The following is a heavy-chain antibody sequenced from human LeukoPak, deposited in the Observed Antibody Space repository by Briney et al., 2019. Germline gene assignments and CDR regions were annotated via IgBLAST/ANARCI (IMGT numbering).Heavy chain of an antibody. CDR2: ISSSSSYI. Sequence: GGSLRLSCAASGFTFSSYAMSWVRQAPGKGLEWVSSISSSSSYIYYADSVKGRFTISRDNAKNSLYLQMNSLRAEDTAVYYCARVHPHFAFDIWGQGTMVTVSS. CDR1: GFTFSSYA. CDR3: ARVHPHFAFDI. J-gene: IGHJ3*02. V-gene: IGHV3-21*01.